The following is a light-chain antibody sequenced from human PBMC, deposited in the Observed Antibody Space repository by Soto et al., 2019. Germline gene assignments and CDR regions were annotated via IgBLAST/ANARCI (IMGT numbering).Light chain of an antibody. J-gene: IGKJ2*01. Sequence: DIQMTQSPSTLSASVGDRVTITCRATQVIDNWLAWYQQKPGKAPKLLVYGTSSLQSGVPSRFRGRGSGTDFTLTINSLQPDDFAVYYCQQGYKTPYTFGRGTK. CDR1: QVIDNW. CDR2: GTS. CDR3: QQGYKTPYT. V-gene: IGKV1-5*01.